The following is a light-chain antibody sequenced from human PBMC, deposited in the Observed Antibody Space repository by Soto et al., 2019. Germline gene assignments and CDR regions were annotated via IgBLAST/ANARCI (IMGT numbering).Light chain of an antibody. Sequence: SVLTQPPSVSAAPGQKVSISCSGSSSNIGRNSVCWYQQFPGTAPKLLIYDNDKRPSGIPDRFSGSQSGTSATLGITGLQTGDDADYYCGTWDSSLSVGVFGGGTQLTVL. CDR1: SSNIGRNS. CDR2: DND. CDR3: GTWDSSLSVGV. V-gene: IGLV1-51*01. J-gene: IGLJ2*01.